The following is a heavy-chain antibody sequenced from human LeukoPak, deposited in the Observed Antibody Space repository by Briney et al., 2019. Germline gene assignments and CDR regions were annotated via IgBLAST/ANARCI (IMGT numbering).Heavy chain of an antibody. D-gene: IGHD1-1*01. J-gene: IGHJ4*02. V-gene: IGHV3-30*04. Sequence: PPGRSLRLSCAASGFTFSSYAMHWVRQVPGKGLEWVAVISYDGSNKYYADSVKGRFTISRDNSKNTLYLQMNSLRAEDTAVYYCARASGTWTDYFDYWGQGTLVTVSS. CDR1: GFTFSSYA. CDR2: ISYDGSNK. CDR3: ARASGTWTDYFDY.